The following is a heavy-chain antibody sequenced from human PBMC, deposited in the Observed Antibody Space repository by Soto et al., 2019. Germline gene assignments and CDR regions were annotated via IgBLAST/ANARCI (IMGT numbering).Heavy chain of an antibody. Sequence: QITLKESGPTLVKPTQTLTLTCTFSGFSLSTSGVGVGWIRQPPGKALEWLALIYWDDDKRYSPSLKSRLTSTKDTSKNQVVLTMTHVDPVDTATYYCAHRPGGSSGWYLFDPWGQGTLVTVSS. D-gene: IGHD6-19*01. CDR1: GFSLSTSGVG. CDR2: IYWDDDK. CDR3: AHRPGGSSGWYLFDP. J-gene: IGHJ5*02. V-gene: IGHV2-5*02.